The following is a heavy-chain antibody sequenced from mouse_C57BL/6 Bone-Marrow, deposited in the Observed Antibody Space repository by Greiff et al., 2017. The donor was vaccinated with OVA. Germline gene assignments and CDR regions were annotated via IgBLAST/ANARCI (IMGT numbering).Heavy chain of an antibody. CDR2: ISSGGSYT. D-gene: IGHD2-3*01. CDR3: ARRDGYYPWFAY. V-gene: IGHV5-6*02. J-gene: IGHJ3*01. Sequence: EVKLVESGGDLVKPGGSLKLSCAASGFTFSSYGMSWVRQTPDKRLEWVATISSGGSYTYSPASVKGRFTISRDNAKNTLYLQMSSLKSEDTAMYYCARRDGYYPWFAYWGQGTLVTVSA. CDR1: GFTFSSYG.